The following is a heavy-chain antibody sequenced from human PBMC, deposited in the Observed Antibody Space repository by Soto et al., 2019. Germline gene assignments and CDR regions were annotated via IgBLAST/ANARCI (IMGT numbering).Heavy chain of an antibody. D-gene: IGHD3-10*01. CDR2: IGSRGSTL. CDR1: GFTFSDYY. V-gene: IGHV3-11*01. Sequence: QVPLVESGGGLVKPGGSLRLSCAVSGFTFSDYYMSWIRQAPGKGLEWVSYIGSRGSTLYYADSVKGRFTISRDNAKNSRYLQMTSLRAEDTAVYFYARDRGGYLDYWGQGTLVTVSS. CDR3: ARDRGGYLDY. J-gene: IGHJ4*02.